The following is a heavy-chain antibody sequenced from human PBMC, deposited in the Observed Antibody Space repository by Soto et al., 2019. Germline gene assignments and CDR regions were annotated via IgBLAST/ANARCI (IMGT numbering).Heavy chain of an antibody. CDR3: AREDQDYMDV. V-gene: IGHV1-2*04. J-gene: IGHJ6*03. CDR2: INPNSGGT. CDR1: GYTFTGYY. D-gene: IGHD2-2*01. Sequence: GASVKVSCKASGYTFTGYYMRWVRQAPGQGLEWMGWINPNSGGTNYAQKFQGWVTMTRDTSISTAYMELSRLRSDDTAVYYCAREDQDYMDVWGKGTTVTVSS.